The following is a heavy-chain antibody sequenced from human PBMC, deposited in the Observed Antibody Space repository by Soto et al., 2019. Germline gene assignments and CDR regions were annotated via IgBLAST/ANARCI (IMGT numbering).Heavy chain of an antibody. CDR2: ISYDGGNE. Sequence: PGGSLRLSCAASGFTFSTYAMHWVRQAPGKGLEWVAVISYDGGNEYYADSVKGRFTISRDNSKNTLYLQMNSLGAEDTAVYYCARDRRTYYYDGSDYWGQGTLVTVSS. CDR3: ARDRRTYYYDGSDY. J-gene: IGHJ4*02. V-gene: IGHV3-30-3*01. CDR1: GFTFSTYA. D-gene: IGHD3-22*01.